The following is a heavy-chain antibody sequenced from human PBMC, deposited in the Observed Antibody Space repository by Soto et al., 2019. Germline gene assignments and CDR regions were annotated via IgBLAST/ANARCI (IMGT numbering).Heavy chain of an antibody. CDR1: GYAFTGYY. CDR3: AAGQGYCSGGSCYHDAFDI. Sequence: ASVKGSCKASGYAFTGYYMHWVLQAPGQGLEWMGWINPNSGGTNYAQKFQGRVTMTRDTSVSTAYMELSRLRSDDTAVYYCAAGQGYCSGGSCYHDAFDIWGQGTMVTVSS. CDR2: INPNSGGT. D-gene: IGHD2-15*01. V-gene: IGHV1-2*02. J-gene: IGHJ3*02.